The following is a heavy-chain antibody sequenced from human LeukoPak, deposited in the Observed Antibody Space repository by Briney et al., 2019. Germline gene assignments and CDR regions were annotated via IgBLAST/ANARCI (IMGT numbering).Heavy chain of an antibody. J-gene: IGHJ4*02. CDR1: GFTFSSYW. D-gene: IGHD2-21*02. CDR2: INSDGSST. V-gene: IGHV3-74*01. CDR3: ARARVDCGGDCYTVFDY. Sequence: AGGSLRLSCAASGFTFSSYWMHWVRQAPGKGLVWVSRINSDGSSTSYADSVKGRFTTSRDNAKNTLYLQMNSLRAEDTAVYYCARARVDCGGDCYTVFDYWGQGTLVTVSS.